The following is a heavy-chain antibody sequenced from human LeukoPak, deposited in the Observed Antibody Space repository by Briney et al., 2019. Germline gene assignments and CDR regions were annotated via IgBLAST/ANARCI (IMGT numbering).Heavy chain of an antibody. CDR3: ARLRLFPDYFDY. CDR1: GGSISSYY. D-gene: IGHD3-22*01. V-gene: IGHV4-59*01. J-gene: IGHJ4*02. CDR2: ISYSGVT. Sequence: SETLSLTCTVSGGSISSYYWSWIRQPPGKGLEWIGYISYSGVTNYNPSLKSRVTISVHTSKNQFSLNLSSVTAADTAVYYCARLRLFPDYFDYWGQGTLVTVSS.